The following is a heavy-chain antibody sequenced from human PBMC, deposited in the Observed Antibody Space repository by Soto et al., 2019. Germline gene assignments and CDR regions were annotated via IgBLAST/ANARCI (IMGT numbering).Heavy chain of an antibody. CDR2: INHSGRT. CDR1: GGSLSGYS. D-gene: IGHD6-6*01. J-gene: IGHJ6*01. V-gene: IGHV4-34*01. Sequence: SETLSLPCAVYGGSLSGYSWNWIRPPPGKGLEWIGEINHSGRTNYNPSLKSRVSISVDTSTNQFSLKMSSVTAADTAVYYCARGLSISATFYKDYRMDVWAQGTTVTVSS. CDR3: ARGLSISATFYKDYRMDV.